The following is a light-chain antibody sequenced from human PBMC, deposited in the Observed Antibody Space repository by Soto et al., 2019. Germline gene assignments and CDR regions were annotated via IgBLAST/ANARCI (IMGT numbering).Light chain of an antibody. CDR3: QQYNSYSGT. CDR1: QSISSW. V-gene: IGKV1-5*01. Sequence: DIPMTQSPSTPSASVGDRVTITCRASQSISSWLAWYQQKPGKAPKLLIYDASSLESGVPSRFSGSGSGTEFTLTISSLQPDDFATYYCQQYNSYSGTFGQGTKVEIK. CDR2: DAS. J-gene: IGKJ1*01.